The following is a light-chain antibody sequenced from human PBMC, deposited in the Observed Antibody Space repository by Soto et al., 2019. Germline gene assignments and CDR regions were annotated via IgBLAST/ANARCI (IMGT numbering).Light chain of an antibody. Sequence: SVLTQPASVSASPGQSITTSCTGTSTDIGAYKFVSWYQQHPGKAPKLMIYDVTSRPSGVSNRFSGSKSGNTASLIISGLQAEDEADYYCISYTSSDTYVFGTGTKVTVL. CDR1: STDIGAYKF. J-gene: IGLJ1*01. CDR2: DVT. CDR3: ISYTSSDTYV. V-gene: IGLV2-14*03.